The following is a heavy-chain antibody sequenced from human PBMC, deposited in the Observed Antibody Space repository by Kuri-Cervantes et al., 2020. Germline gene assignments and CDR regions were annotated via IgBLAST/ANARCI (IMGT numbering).Heavy chain of an antibody. CDR2: IYYSGST. Sequence: SETLSLTCTVSGGSVSSGRYYWSWIRQPPGKGLEWIGYIYYSGSTNYNPSLKSRVTISVDTSKNQFSLKLSSVTAADTAVYYCARFGDYDILTGFDYWGQGTLVTVSS. CDR3: ARFGDYDILTGFDY. J-gene: IGHJ4*02. D-gene: IGHD3-9*01. V-gene: IGHV4-61*01. CDR1: GGSVSSGRYY.